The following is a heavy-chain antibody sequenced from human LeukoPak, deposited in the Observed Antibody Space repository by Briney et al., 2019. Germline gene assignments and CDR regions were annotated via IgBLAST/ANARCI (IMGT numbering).Heavy chain of an antibody. CDR2: IKQDGSEK. J-gene: IGHJ5*02. D-gene: IGHD6-6*01. CDR3: ARDGPYSTSSTHPP. CDR1: GFTFSSSW. V-gene: IGHV3-7*03. Sequence: GGSLRLSCAASGFTFSSSWMSWVRQAPRKGLEWVANIKQDGSEKYYVGSVKGRFTIPRDNAKNSLYLQMDSLRAEDTAVYYCARDGPYSTSSTHPPWGQGTLVTVSS.